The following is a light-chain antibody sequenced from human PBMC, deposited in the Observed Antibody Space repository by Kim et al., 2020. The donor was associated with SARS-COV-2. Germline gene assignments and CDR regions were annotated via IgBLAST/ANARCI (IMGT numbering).Light chain of an antibody. V-gene: IGKV3-11*01. CDR3: QQRGKWPLT. CDR1: QSVDTY. Sequence: ETVLTQSPATLSASQGERAILSCRASQSVDTYIAWYQHKPGQAHKLLIYDSSNRASGIPARFNGSGSGTDFTLTISSLEPEDFAIYYCQQRGKWPLTFGGGTKVDIK. CDR2: DSS. J-gene: IGKJ4*01.